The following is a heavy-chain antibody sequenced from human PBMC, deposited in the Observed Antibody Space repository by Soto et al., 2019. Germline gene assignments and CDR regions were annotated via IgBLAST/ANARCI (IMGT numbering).Heavy chain of an antibody. D-gene: IGHD3-22*01. CDR3: AHRLNYYDSSGYYFGLVVDY. J-gene: IGHJ4*02. V-gene: IGHV2-5*08. Sequence: TLSLTCAVSGGSISSSNWWTWVRQPPGKALEWLALIYWDDDKRYSPSLKSRLTITKDTSKNQVVLTMTNMDPVDTATYYCAHRLNYYDSSGYYFGLVVDYWGQGTLVTISS. CDR2: IYWDDDK. CDR1: GGSISSSNW.